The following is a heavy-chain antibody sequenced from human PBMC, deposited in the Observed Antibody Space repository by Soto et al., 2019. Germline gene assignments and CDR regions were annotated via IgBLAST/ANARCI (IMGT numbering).Heavy chain of an antibody. CDR3: ATIWELFDY. J-gene: IGHJ4*02. D-gene: IGHD3-16*01. V-gene: IGHV3-30*03. CDR2: ISYDGKDH. Sequence: QVQLVESGGGVVQPGRSLRLSCAATGLTFANYAMHWVRQAPGKGLEWLAVISYDGKDHFCADSVKGRFSISRDNSENTGFLQMNNVRPEDTATYYCATIWELFDYWGQGTLVTVSS. CDR1: GLTFANYA.